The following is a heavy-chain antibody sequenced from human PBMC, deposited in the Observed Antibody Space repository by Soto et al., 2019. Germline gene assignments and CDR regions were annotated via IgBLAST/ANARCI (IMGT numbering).Heavy chain of an antibody. J-gene: IGHJ4*02. CDR1: GFTFSSFG. V-gene: IGHV3-33*01. D-gene: IGHD5-12*01. CDR3: ARDGGYSGYDLEYFDY. Sequence: GGSLRLSCEASGFTFSSFGMHWVRQAPGKGLEWVAVIWYDGNNKYYADSVKGRFTMSRDNSRNTLYLQMNSLRAEDTAVYYCARDGGYSGYDLEYFDYWGQGTLVTVSS. CDR2: IWYDGNNK.